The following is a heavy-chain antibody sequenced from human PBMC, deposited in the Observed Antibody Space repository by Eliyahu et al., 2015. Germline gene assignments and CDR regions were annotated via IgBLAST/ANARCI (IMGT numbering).Heavy chain of an antibody. CDR2: IRTSAEXENV. CDR1: GFAFSSXP. CDR3: ARDSNWAFDY. D-gene: IGHD2-8*01. Sequence: EVQLVESGGGLVQPGGSLRLSCTAFGFAFSSXPMXWVXQALGKGLEXVSNIRTSAEXENVNYAGSVKGXXTVXRDNGKNSLYLQMNSLRDEDTAVYYCARDSNWAFDYWGQGALVTVSS. J-gene: IGHJ4*02. V-gene: IGHV3-48*02.